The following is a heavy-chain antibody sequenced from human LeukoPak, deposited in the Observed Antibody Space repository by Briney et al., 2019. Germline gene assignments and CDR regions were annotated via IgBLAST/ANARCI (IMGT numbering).Heavy chain of an antibody. CDR3: AREQGPNEIDY. Sequence: AASVKVSRKASGGTFSSYAISWVRQAPGQGLEWMGRIIPILGIANYAQKFQGRVTITADKSTSTAYMELSSLRSEDTAVYYCAREQGPNEIDYWGQGTLVTVSS. J-gene: IGHJ4*02. CDR1: GGTFSSYA. V-gene: IGHV1-69*04. CDR2: IIPILGIA.